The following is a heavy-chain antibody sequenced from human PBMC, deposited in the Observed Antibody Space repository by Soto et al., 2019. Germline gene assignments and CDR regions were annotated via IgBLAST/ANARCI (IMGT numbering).Heavy chain of an antibody. J-gene: IGHJ4*02. D-gene: IGHD6-19*01. V-gene: IGHV4-31*03. Sequence: QVQLQESGPGLVKPSQTLSLTCTVSGGSISSGDYYWSWIRQHPGKGLEWIGYIYYSGSTYYNPSRKGRVTISVDTSKNQFSLKLSSVTAADSDVYYCARSETYPGYSSGWYLRAPPAPYAHWGQGTLVTVSS. CDR3: ARSETYPGYSSGWYLRAPPAPYAH. CDR1: GGSISSGDYY. CDR2: IYYSGST.